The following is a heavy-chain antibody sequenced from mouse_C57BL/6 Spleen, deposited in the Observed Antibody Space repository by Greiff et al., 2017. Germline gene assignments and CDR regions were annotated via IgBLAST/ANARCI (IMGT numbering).Heavy chain of an antibody. CDR1: GYTFTDYY. CDR3: ARRLLRVYAMDY. D-gene: IGHD1-1*01. CDR2: INPNNGGT. J-gene: IGHJ4*01. V-gene: IGHV1-26*01. Sequence: EVQLQQSGPELVKPGASVKISCKASGYTFTDYYMNWVKQSHGKSLEWIGDINPNNGGTSYNQKFKGKATLTVDKSSSTAYMELRSLTSEDSAVYYCARRLLRVYAMDYWGQRTSVTVSS.